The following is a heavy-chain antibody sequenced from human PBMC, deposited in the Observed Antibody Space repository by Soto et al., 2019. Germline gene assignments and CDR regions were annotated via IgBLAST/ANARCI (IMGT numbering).Heavy chain of an antibody. Sequence: GGSLRLSCAASGFSFGSYALSWVRQAPGKGLEWVSTISGSDGKTFYADSVKGRFSISRDTSQSALYLQMNSLRADDTAMYYCARWSYLDYWGQGTRVTVSS. D-gene: IGHD3-3*01. J-gene: IGHJ4*02. V-gene: IGHV3-23*01. CDR1: GFSFGSYA. CDR2: ISGSDGKT. CDR3: ARWSYLDY.